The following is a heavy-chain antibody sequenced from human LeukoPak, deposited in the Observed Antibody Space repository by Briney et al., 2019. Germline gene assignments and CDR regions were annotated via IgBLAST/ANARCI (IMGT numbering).Heavy chain of an antibody. J-gene: IGHJ5*02. CDR1: GYTFTSYY. CDR2: INPSGGST. D-gene: IGHD2-15*01. CDR3: ARDCSGGSCYGDPRSDGFDP. V-gene: IGHV1-46*01. Sequence: ASVKVSCKASGYTFTSYYMHWVRQAPGQGLEWMGIINPSGGSTSYAQKFQGRVTMTRDTATSTVYMELSSLRSEDTAVYYCARDCSGGSCYGDPRSDGFDPWGQGTLVTVSS.